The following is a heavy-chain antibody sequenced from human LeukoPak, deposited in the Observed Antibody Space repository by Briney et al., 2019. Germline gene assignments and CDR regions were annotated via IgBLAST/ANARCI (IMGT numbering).Heavy chain of an antibody. CDR1: GYILTELS. Sequence: ASVKVSCKVSGYILTELSIHWVRQAPGKGLEWMGSFDPENAKTMSAQTFQGRVTMTEDTSTDTAYMELRSLRSDDTAIYYCVMMSHTDVPTARIYYYMDIWGTGTTVIVSS. D-gene: IGHD1-1*01. CDR2: FDPENAKT. V-gene: IGHV1-24*01. CDR3: VMMSHTDVPTARIYYYMDI. J-gene: IGHJ6*03.